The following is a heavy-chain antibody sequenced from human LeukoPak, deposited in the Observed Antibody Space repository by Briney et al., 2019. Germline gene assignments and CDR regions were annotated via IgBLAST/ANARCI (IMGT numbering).Heavy chain of an antibody. CDR3: SRNGLVDFDY. CDR1: GFAFYDFA. Sequence: GRSLRLSCTPSGFAFYDFAMSWVSRPPGKGLGGVGFIRRRAYGGAAEYAASVKGRFIISRDDSKGIAYLQMNSLKTEDTAVYYCSRNGLVDFDYWGQGSRVIVSP. J-gene: IGHJ4*02. V-gene: IGHV3-49*04. CDR2: IRRRAYGGAA.